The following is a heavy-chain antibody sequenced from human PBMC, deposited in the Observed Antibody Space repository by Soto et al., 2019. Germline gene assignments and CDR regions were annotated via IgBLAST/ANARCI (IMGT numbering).Heavy chain of an antibody. V-gene: IGHV4-39*02. CDR2: IFYTGTT. CDR3: ARLVVVAPVANA. Sequence: QLKLQESGPGLVKPSETLSLTCSVSGGSISYNSYYSGWIRQPPGKGLAWVGGIFYTGTTYYSPTLKDRVTISVDTSKNSSSLNLTSVTAADTAVYFCARLVVVAPVANAWGQGTLVTVSS. J-gene: IGHJ5*02. D-gene: IGHD2-2*01. CDR1: GGSISYNSYY.